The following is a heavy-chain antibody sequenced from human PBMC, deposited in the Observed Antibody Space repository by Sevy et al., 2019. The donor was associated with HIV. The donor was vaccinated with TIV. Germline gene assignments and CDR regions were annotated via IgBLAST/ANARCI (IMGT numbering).Heavy chain of an antibody. V-gene: IGHV2-5*02. CDR2: IYWDDDK. J-gene: IGHJ5*02. CDR1: GFSLRTSGVG. Sequence: SGPTLVNPTQTLTLTCTFSGFSLRTSGVGVGWIRQPPGKALEWLALIYWDDDKRYSPSLKSRLTITKDTSKNQVFLTMTNMDPVDTATYYCAHRPRITMVQGALNWFDPWGQGTLVTVSS. CDR3: AHRPRITMVQGALNWFDP. D-gene: IGHD3-10*01.